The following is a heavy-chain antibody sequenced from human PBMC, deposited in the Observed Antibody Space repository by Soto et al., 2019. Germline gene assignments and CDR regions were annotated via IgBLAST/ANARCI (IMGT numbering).Heavy chain of an antibody. CDR2: IYDSGST. V-gene: IGHV4-59*01. J-gene: IGHJ6*02. D-gene: IGHD6-6*01. CDR3: ARSTSSGLWYYYGMDV. Sequence: SETLSLTCTVSGGSISSYYWSWLRQPPGKGLEWIGDIYDSGSTNYNPSLKSRVTISGDTSKNQFSLKLRSVPAADTAVYYCARSTSSGLWYYYGMDVWGQGTTVTVSS. CDR1: GGSISSYY.